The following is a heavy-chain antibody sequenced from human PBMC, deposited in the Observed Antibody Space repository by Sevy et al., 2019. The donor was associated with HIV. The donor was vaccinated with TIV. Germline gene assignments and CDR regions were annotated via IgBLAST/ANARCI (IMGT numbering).Heavy chain of an antibody. D-gene: IGHD3-10*01. CDR3: ERVGDSGERAFDV. V-gene: IGHV3-13*01. CDR2: IGTAGDT. J-gene: IGHJ3*01. Sequence: GGSLRLSCAASGFTFSSYDMHWVRQATGKGLEWVSAIGTAGDTYYPGSVKGRFTISSENAKNSLYLQMNSVGAGDTGGCYCERVGDSGERAFDVWGQGTMVTVSS. CDR1: GFTFSSYD.